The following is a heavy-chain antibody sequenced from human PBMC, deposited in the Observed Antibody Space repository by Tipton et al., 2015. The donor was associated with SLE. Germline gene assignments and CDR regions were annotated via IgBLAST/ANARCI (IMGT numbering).Heavy chain of an antibody. CDR1: GGSIISYY. CDR3: ARHRYSSGQLGY. CDR2: IYYSGST. J-gene: IGHJ4*02. V-gene: IGHV4-59*08. D-gene: IGHD6-19*01. Sequence: TLSLTCTVSGGSIISYYWSWIRQPPGKGLEWIGYIYYSGSTNYNPSLKSRVTISVDTSKNQFSLKLSSVTAADTAVYYCARHRYSSGQLGYWGQGTLVTVSS.